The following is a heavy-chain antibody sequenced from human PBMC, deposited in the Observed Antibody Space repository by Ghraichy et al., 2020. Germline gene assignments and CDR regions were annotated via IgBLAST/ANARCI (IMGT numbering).Heavy chain of an antibody. V-gene: IGHV1-46*01. CDR3: ARGDSNGGNSLDY. J-gene: IGHJ4*02. CDR1: GDTVCTYV. Sequence: ASVKVSCKISGDTVCTYVIPGVLLSRLLLLEWMGVINPSGGSTRYAQKFQGRVTMTRDTSTSTVYMELSSLRSEDTAFYYCARGDSNGGNSLDYWCQGTLVTVAS. D-gene: IGHD4-23*01. CDR2: INPSGGST.